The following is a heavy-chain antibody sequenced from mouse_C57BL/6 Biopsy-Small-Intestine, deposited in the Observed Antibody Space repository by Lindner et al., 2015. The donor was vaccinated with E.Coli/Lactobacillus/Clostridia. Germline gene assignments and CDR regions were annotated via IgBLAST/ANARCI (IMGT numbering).Heavy chain of an antibody. CDR1: GYAFSSYW. Sequence: VQLQESGAELVKPGASVKISCKVSGYAFSSYWMSWVKQRPGKGLEWIGQIYPGDGDTNYNGKFKGKATLTADKSSSTAYMQLSSLTSEDSAVYFCARGDYGSSYGGMDYWGQGTSVTVSS. V-gene: IGHV1-80*01. J-gene: IGHJ4*01. CDR2: IYPGDGDT. CDR3: ARGDYGSSYGGMDY. D-gene: IGHD1-1*01.